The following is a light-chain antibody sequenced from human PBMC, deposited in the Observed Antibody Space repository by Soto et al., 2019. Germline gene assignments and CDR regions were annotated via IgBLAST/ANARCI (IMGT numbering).Light chain of an antibody. Sequence: DIQMTQSPSSLSASVGDRVTITCRASQSISSYLNWYQQKPGKAPKLLIYAASSLQSGVPSRFSGSGSGTVLTLTISSLQPEDFATYYCQQSYSTLTWTFGQGTKVEIK. CDR3: QQSYSTLTWT. CDR2: AAS. V-gene: IGKV1-39*01. CDR1: QSISSY. J-gene: IGKJ1*01.